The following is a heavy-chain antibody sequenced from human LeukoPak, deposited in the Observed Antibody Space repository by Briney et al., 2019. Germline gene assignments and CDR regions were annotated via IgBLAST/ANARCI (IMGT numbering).Heavy chain of an antibody. Sequence: SQTLSLTCTVSGSSINSGGFYWTWIRQYPGKGLEWIGYIYYSGSTYYNPSLKSRVSISLDTSKNQFSLRLTSVTAADTAVYYCASSMIRGVDFDYWGQGTLVTVS. CDR2: IYYSGST. V-gene: IGHV4-31*03. J-gene: IGHJ4*02. CDR1: GSSINSGGFY. D-gene: IGHD3-10*01. CDR3: ASSMIRGVDFDY.